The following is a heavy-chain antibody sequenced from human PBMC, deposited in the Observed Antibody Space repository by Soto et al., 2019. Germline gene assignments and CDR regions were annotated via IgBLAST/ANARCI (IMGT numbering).Heavy chain of an antibody. J-gene: IGHJ6*02. CDR2: MYPGDSQT. CDR3: ARAETAMGYYGMDV. D-gene: IGHD2-2*01. Sequence: PGESLKISCKTSGYSFSNYWIGWVRQMRGKGLEWVGVMYPGDSQTRYSPSFQGQVTISVDKSISTAYLHWSSLKASDTAMYYCARAETAMGYYGMDVWGQGTTVTVSS. V-gene: IGHV5-51*01. CDR1: GYSFSNYW.